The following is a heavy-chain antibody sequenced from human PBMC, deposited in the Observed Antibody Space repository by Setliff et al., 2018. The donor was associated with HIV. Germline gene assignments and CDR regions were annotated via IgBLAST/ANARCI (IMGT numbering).Heavy chain of an antibody. V-gene: IGHV3-23*01. D-gene: IGHD3-10*02. CDR1: GFTFSIHA. J-gene: IGHJ4*02. CDR2: IISSGGTT. Sequence: LRLSCAAPGFTFSIHAMTWFLQAPGKGLEWVSSIISSGGTTYFADTVKGRFTISRDNSKNTLYLQMNNLRAEDTAVYFCARDKGPPPVVHLDYWGQGTLVTVSS. CDR3: ARDKGPPPVVHLDY.